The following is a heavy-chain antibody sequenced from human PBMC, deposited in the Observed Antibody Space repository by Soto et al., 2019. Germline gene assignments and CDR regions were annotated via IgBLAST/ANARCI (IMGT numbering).Heavy chain of an antibody. J-gene: IGHJ4*02. CDR2: IYYSGST. D-gene: IGHD6-19*01. Sequence: SETLSLTCTVSGGSISSYYWSWIRQPPGKGLEWIGYIYYSGSTNYNPSLKSRVTISVDTSKNQFSLKLSSVTAADTAVYYCARVGGGWYQIENFDYWGQGTLVTVSS. V-gene: IGHV4-59*01. CDR3: ARVGGGWYQIENFDY. CDR1: GGSISSYY.